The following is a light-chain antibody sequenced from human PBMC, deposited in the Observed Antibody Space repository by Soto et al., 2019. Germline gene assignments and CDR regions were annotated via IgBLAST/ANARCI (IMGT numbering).Light chain of an antibody. Sequence: EIVLTQSPGTLSLSPGERATLSCRASQSVISSYLAWYQQKPGQAPRPLIYGASSRAIGIPDRFSGSGSGTDFTLTISRLEPEDFAVYYCQQYGSSSWTFGQGTKVEIK. J-gene: IGKJ1*01. CDR3: QQYGSSSWT. V-gene: IGKV3-20*01. CDR1: QSVISSY. CDR2: GAS.